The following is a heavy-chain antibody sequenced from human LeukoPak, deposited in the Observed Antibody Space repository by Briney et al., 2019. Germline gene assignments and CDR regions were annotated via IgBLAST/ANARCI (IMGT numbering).Heavy chain of an antibody. CDR1: GGTFSSYA. CDR3: ARATEIVGAANLDP. D-gene: IGHD1-26*01. CDR2: IIPFFGIA. J-gene: IGHJ5*02. V-gene: IGHV1-69*04. Sequence: ASVKVSCKASGGTFSSYAISWVRQAPGQGLEWMGRIIPFFGIANYAQKFQGRVTITADKSTSTAYMELSSLRSEDTAVYYCARATEIVGAANLDPWGQGTLVTVSS.